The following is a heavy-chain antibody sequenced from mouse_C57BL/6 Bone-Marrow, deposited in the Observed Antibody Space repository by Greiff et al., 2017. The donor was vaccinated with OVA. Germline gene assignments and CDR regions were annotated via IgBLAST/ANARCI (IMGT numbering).Heavy chain of an antibody. D-gene: IGHD1-1*01. Sequence: QVQLQQPGAELVMPGASVKLSCKASGYTFTSYWMHWVKQRPGQGLEWIGEIDPSDSYTNYNQKFKGKSTLTVAKSSSTAYMQLSSLTSEDSAVYYCARLGGSLFAYWGQGTLVTVSA. CDR3: ARLGGSLFAY. CDR1: GYTFTSYW. V-gene: IGHV1-69*01. J-gene: IGHJ3*01. CDR2: IDPSDSYT.